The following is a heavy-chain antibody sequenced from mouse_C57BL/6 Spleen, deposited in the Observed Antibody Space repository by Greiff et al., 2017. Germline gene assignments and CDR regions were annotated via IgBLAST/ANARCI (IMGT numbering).Heavy chain of an antibody. V-gene: IGHV5-16*01. Sequence: EVKLVESEGGLVQPGSSMKLSCTASGFTFSDYYMAWVRQVPEKGLEWVANINYDGSSTYSLDSLKSRFIISRDNAKNILYLQMSSLKSEDTATYYCARDGGDENWYFDVWGTGTTVTVSS. CDR2: INYDGSST. J-gene: IGHJ1*03. D-gene: IGHD3-3*01. CDR3: ARDGGDENWYFDV. CDR1: GFTFSDYY.